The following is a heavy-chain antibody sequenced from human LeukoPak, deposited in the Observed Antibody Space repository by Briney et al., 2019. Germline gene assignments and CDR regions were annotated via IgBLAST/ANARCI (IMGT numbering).Heavy chain of an antibody. CDR2: ISGSGGST. Sequence: GGSLRLSCAASGFTFSSYAMSWVRQAPGKGLEWVSAISGSGGSTYYADSVKGRFTISRDNSKNTLYLQMNSLRAEDTAVYYCAKETPGYSSSWYNPLDYWGQGPLVTVSP. CDR3: AKETPGYSSSWYNPLDY. J-gene: IGHJ4*02. D-gene: IGHD6-13*01. CDR1: GFTFSSYA. V-gene: IGHV3-23*01.